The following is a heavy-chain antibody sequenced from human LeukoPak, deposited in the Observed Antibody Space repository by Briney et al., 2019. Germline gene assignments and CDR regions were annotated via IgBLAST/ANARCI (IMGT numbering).Heavy chain of an antibody. D-gene: IGHD3-9*01. V-gene: IGHV4-34*01. CDR2: INHSGSI. J-gene: IGHJ4*02. CDR3: ASSYYDILTGYPYFDY. Sequence: GSLRLSCTASGFTFGDYGMSWVRQTPGKGLEWIGEINHSGSINYNPSLKSRVTISVDTSKNQFSLKLSSVTAADTAVYYCASSYYDILTGYPYFDYWGQGTLVTVSS. CDR1: GFTFGDYG.